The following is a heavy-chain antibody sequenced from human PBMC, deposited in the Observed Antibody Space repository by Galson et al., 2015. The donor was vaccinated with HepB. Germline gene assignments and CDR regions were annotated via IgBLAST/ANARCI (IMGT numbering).Heavy chain of an antibody. J-gene: IGHJ3*02. CDR3: ASGRLEGFDI. V-gene: IGHV3-33*01. CDR1: GFTFSNYD. CDR2: IWSGGNYK. Sequence: SLRLSCAAFGFTFSNYDMHWVRQAPGKGLEWVAVIWSGGNYKYYADSVKGRFTISRVNSKNTLYLQMSSLRAEDTAVYYCASGRLEGFDIWGQGTMVTVSS.